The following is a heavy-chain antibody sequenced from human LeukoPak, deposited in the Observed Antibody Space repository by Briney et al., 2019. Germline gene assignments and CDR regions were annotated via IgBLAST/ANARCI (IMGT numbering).Heavy chain of an antibody. Sequence: EASVKVSCKASGGTFSSYAISWVRQAPGQGLEWMGGIIPIFGTANYAQKFQGRVTITADESTSTAYMELSSLRSEDTAVYYCARVCDFWSGYYYDYWGQGTLVTVSS. D-gene: IGHD3-3*01. CDR3: ARVCDFWSGYYYDY. CDR2: IIPIFGTA. CDR1: GGTFSSYA. J-gene: IGHJ4*02. V-gene: IGHV1-69*01.